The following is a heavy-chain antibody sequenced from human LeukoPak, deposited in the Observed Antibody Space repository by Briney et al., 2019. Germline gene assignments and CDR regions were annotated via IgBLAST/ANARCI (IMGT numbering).Heavy chain of an antibody. D-gene: IGHD3-3*01. CDR1: GYSFTSYW. J-gene: IGHJ5*02. Sequence: RGESLKISCKGSGYSFTSYWIGWVRQMPGKGLEWMGIIYPGDSDTRYSPSFQGQVTISADKSISTAYLQWSSLKASDTAMYYCARTIFGVVNKGYNWFDPWGQGTLVTVSS. CDR2: IYPGDSDT. V-gene: IGHV5-51*01. CDR3: ARTIFGVVNKGYNWFDP.